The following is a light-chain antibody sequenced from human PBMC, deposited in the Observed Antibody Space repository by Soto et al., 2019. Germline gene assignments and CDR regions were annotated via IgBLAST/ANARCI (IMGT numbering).Light chain of an antibody. J-gene: IGKJ5*01. CDR3: KQYKNWPTFT. Sequence: EIVMTQSPATLSVSPGERATLSCRASQSISRRLAWYQQKPGQAPRLLIYGASTRATGIPARFSGSGSETDFTLTNSSLQSEDFAVYYCKQYKNWPTFTFGQGTRLEIK. V-gene: IGKV3-15*01. CDR2: GAS. CDR1: QSISRR.